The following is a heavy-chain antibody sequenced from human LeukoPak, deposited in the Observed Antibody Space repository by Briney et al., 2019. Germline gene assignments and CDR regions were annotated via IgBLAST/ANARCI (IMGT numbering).Heavy chain of an antibody. J-gene: IGHJ4*02. CDR2: VYYSGSS. CDR3: TRDWGIATTVTDY. Sequence: PLETLSLTCTVSGDSVTESSYYWGWIRQPPGKGLEWIGSVYYSGSSYYNPSLESRVTISVDTSNNQLSLRLSSVTAADTAVYYCTRDWGIATTVTDYWGRGTLVTVSS. V-gene: IGHV4-39*07. CDR1: GDSVTESSYY. D-gene: IGHD6-13*01.